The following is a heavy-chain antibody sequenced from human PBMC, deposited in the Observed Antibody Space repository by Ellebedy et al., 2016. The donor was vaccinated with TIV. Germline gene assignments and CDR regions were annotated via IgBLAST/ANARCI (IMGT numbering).Heavy chain of an antibody. V-gene: IGHV3-7*03. D-gene: IGHD2-2*01. J-gene: IGHJ6*02. CDR1: GFTFSNYW. Sequence: GESLKISCAASGFTFSNYWMNWVRQAPGKGLEWVANIRQDGSEAYCVDSVKGRFTISRDNAKKSLYLQMTSLRASDTAVYYCARASTAAPATPEIYGMDVWGQGTTVTVSS. CDR3: ARASTAAPATPEIYGMDV. CDR2: IRQDGSEA.